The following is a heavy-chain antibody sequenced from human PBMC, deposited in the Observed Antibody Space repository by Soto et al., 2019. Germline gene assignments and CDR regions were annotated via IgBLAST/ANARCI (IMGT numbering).Heavy chain of an antibody. Sequence: EVQLVESGGGLVQPGGSLRLSCAASGFTVSSNYMNWVRQAPGKGLEWVSVIYSGGSTYYADSVKGRFTISRDNSKNTLYLQMNSLRAEDTAVYYCARDNYFGSGSYYWRAFDIWGQGTMVTVSS. CDR3: ARDNYFGSGSYYWRAFDI. D-gene: IGHD3-10*01. CDR2: IYSGGST. CDR1: GFTVSSNY. V-gene: IGHV3-66*01. J-gene: IGHJ3*02.